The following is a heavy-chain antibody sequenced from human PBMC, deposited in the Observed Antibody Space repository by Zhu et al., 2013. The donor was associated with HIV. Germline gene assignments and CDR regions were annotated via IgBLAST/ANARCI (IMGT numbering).Heavy chain of an antibody. V-gene: IGHV3-23*01. D-gene: IGHD1-26*01. Sequence: EVQLLESGGGLVQPGGSLRLSCAASGFTFSNYAVSWVRQAPGKGLEWVSAISGSGANTYYADSVKGRFTISRDNSKNTLYLQMNSLRAEDTAVYYCAKEGGSGSYYAHWGQGTLVTVSS. CDR1: GFTFSNYA. CDR2: ISGSGANT. J-gene: IGHJ4*02. CDR3: AKEGGSGSYYAH.